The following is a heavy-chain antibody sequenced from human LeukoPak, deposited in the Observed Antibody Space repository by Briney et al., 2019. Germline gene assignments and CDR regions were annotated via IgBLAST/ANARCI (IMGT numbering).Heavy chain of an antibody. CDR3: AKDSRGSSVRVFDY. CDR2: ITGGGAGT. J-gene: IGHJ4*02. D-gene: IGHD5/OR15-5a*01. V-gene: IGHV3-23*01. CDR1: GFIFSNYA. Sequence: PGGSLRLSCAASGFIFSNYALTWVRQVPGKGLEWVSSITGGGAGTYYTDSVKGRFTISKDNSKDTLFLQMNNLRAEDTAIYYCAKDSRGSSVRVFDYWGQGILVTVSS.